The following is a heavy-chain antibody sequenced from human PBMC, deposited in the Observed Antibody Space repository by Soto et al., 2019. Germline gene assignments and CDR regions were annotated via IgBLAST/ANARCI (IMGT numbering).Heavy chain of an antibody. CDR3: ARQPYYYGSGSYYREYYYSYMDV. D-gene: IGHD3-10*01. CDR1: GGSISSYY. Sequence: SETLSLTCTVSGGSISSYYWSWIRQPPGKGLEWIGYIYYSGSTNYNPSLKSRVTISVDTSKNQFSLKLSSVTAADTAVYYCARQPYYYGSGSYYREYYYSYMDVWGKGTRSPSP. CDR2: IYYSGST. J-gene: IGHJ6*03. V-gene: IGHV4-59*08.